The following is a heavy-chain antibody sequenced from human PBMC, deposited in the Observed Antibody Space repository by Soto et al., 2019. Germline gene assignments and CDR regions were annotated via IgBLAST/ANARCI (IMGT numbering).Heavy chain of an antibody. CDR3: ARSVAVPGAKIDY. Sequence: SETLSLTCTVSGGSISSYYWSWIRQPPGKGLEWIGYIYYSGSTNYNPSLKSRVTISVDTSKNQFSLKLSSVTAADTAVYFCARSVAVPGAKIDYWGQGTQVTVTS. D-gene: IGHD6-19*01. J-gene: IGHJ4*02. CDR2: IYYSGST. CDR1: GGSISSYY. V-gene: IGHV4-59*01.